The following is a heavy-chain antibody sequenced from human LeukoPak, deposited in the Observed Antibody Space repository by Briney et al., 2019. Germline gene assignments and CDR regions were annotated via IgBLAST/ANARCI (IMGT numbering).Heavy chain of an antibody. CDR2: IYYSGST. CDR1: GGSISSYY. D-gene: IGHD6-19*01. Sequence: PSETLSLTCTVSGGSISSYYWSWIRQPPGKGLEWIGYIYYSGSTNYNPSLESRVTISVDTSKNQFSLKLTSVTAADTAVYYCARRGFSSGFYYFDYWGQGTLVTVSS. CDR3: ARRGFSSGFYYFDY. V-gene: IGHV4-59*08. J-gene: IGHJ4*02.